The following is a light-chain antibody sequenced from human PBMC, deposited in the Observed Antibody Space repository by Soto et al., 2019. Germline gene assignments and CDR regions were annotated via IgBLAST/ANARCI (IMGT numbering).Light chain of an antibody. CDR2: KAS. J-gene: IGKJ1*01. Sequence: DIQMTQSPSTLSASVGDRVTITCRASQSISSWLAWYQQKPGKAPKLLIYKASSLESGVPSRFSGSGSGTEFTLTISSLQHDDVANYYCQQYNSYSTFGQGTKVEIE. V-gene: IGKV1-5*03. CDR1: QSISSW. CDR3: QQYNSYST.